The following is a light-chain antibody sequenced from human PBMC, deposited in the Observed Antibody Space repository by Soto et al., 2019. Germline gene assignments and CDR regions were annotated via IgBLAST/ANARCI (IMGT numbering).Light chain of an antibody. CDR3: CSYAGSYTLL. J-gene: IGLJ2*01. CDR2: DVS. V-gene: IGLV2-11*01. CDR1: SSDVGGYEY. Sequence: QSALTQPPSASGSPGQSVTISCTGSSSDVGGYEYVSWFQQHPGKAPKLMMSDVSKRPSGVPDRFSGSKSGTTASLTISGLQAEDEADYYCCSYAGSYTLLFGGGTKLTVL.